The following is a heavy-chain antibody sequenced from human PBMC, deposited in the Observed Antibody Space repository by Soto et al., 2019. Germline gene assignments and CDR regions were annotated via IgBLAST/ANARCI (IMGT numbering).Heavy chain of an antibody. CDR2: IYPGDSDT. CDR1: GYSFTSYW. V-gene: IGHV5-51*01. Sequence: VESLKISCNGSGYSFTSYWIGWVRQMPGKGLEWMGIIYPGDSDTRYSPSFQGQVTISADKSISTAYLQWSSLKASDTAMYYCARLVVILDDAFDIWGQGTMVTVS. J-gene: IGHJ3*02. CDR3: ARLVVILDDAFDI. D-gene: IGHD3-22*01.